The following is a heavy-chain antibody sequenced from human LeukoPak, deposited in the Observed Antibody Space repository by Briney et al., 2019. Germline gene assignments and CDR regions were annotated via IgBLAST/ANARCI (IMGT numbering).Heavy chain of an antibody. CDR2: INHSGST. Sequence: PSETLSLTCAVYGGSFSGYYWSWIRQPPGKGLEWIGEINHSGSTNYNPSLKSRVTISVDTSKNQFSLKLSSVTAADTAVYYCARDRIAVAGHPPNFDYWGQGTLVTVSS. V-gene: IGHV4-34*01. CDR1: GGSFSGYY. D-gene: IGHD6-19*01. J-gene: IGHJ4*02. CDR3: ARDRIAVAGHPPNFDY.